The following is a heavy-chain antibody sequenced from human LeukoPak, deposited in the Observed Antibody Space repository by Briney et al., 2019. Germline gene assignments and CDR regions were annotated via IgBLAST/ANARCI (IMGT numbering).Heavy chain of an antibody. CDR2: ISGSGGST. J-gene: IGHJ4*02. V-gene: IGHV3-23*01. D-gene: IGHD5-18*01. Sequence: LGGSLRLSCAASGFTFSSYAMSWVRQAPGKGLEWVSAISGSGGSTYYADSVKGRFTISRDNSKNTLYLQMNSLRAEDTAVYYCAKDTSRGYSYGSFDYWGQGTLVTVSS. CDR1: GFTFSSYA. CDR3: AKDTSRGYSYGSFDY.